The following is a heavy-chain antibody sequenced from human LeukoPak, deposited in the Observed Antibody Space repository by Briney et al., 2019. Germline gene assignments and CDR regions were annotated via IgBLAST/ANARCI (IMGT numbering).Heavy chain of an antibody. V-gene: IGHV4-59*08. CDR2: IYYSGST. Sequence: SETLSLTCTVSGGSISSYYWSWIRQPPGKGLEWIGYIYYSGSTNYNPSLKSRVTISVDTSKNQFSLKLSSVTAADTAVYYCARARIVANAYYFDYWGQGTLVTVSS. CDR1: GGSISSYY. J-gene: IGHJ4*02. D-gene: IGHD5-12*01. CDR3: ARARIVANAYYFDY.